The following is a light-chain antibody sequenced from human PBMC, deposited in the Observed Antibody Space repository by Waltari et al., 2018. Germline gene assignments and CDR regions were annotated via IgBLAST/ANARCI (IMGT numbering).Light chain of an antibody. CDR1: SSDIGNYDL. Sequence: QSALTQPASVSGSPGQSITISCSGTSSDIGNYDLVSWFQHHPGKAPKLLFYEVTKRPSGVFSRYTGSRTGNTASLTISGLQAEDEAHYYCCSHAGSRSIWVIGGGTKLTVL. CDR2: EVT. CDR3: CSHAGSRSIWV. J-gene: IGLJ3*02. V-gene: IGLV2-23*02.